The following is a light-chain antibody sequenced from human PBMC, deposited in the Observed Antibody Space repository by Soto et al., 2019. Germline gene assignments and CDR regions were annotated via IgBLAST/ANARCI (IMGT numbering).Light chain of an antibody. J-gene: IGKJ3*01. CDR2: AAS. CDR1: QSISTF. CDR3: QQSFSAPIFT. Sequence: DIQMTQSPSSLSASVGDRVTITCRASQSISTFLNWYQHKPGKAPTLLIYAASSLQSGVPSRFSGSGSGTDFTPTISNLQPEDFATYYCQQSFSAPIFTFGPGTKVDIK. V-gene: IGKV1-39*01.